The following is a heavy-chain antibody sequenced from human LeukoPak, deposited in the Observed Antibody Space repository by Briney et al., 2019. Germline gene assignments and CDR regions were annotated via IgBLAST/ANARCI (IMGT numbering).Heavy chain of an antibody. V-gene: IGHV3-23*01. D-gene: IGHD3-10*01. CDR1: GFTFSSYA. CDR2: ISGSGGST. Sequence: GSLRLSCAASGFTFSSYAMNWVRQAPGKGLEWVSAISGSGGSTYYADSVKGRFTISRDNSKNTLYLQMNSLRAEDTAVYYCAREGSGNYYYMDVWGKGTTVTVSS. CDR3: AREGSGNYYYMDV. J-gene: IGHJ6*03.